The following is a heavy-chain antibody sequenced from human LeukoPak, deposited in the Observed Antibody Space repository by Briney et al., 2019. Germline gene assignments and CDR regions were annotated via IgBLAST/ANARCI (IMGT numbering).Heavy chain of an antibody. CDR3: ASFRSGWQSYYYYYYGMDV. J-gene: IGHJ6*02. D-gene: IGHD6-19*01. CDR2: IYHSGST. Sequence: PSETLSLTCTVSGGSISSGGYYWSWIRQPPGKGLEWIGYIYHSGSTYYNPSLKSRVTISVDRSKNQFSLKLSSVTAADTAVYYCASFRSGWQSYYYYYYGMDVWGQGTTVTVSS. V-gene: IGHV4-30-2*01. CDR1: GGSISSGGYY.